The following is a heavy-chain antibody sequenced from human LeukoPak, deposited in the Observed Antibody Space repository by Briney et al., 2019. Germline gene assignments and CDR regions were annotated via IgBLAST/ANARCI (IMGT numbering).Heavy chain of an antibody. CDR2: ISGSGSDT. D-gene: IGHD2-8*01. CDR3: AKRGLLVYAITHFDY. V-gene: IGHV3-23*01. J-gene: IGHJ4*02. CDR1: GFTFSSYG. Sequence: GSLRLSCAASGFTFSSYGMSWVRQAPGKGLEWVSAISGSGSDTYYADSVKGRFSISRDNSKNTLYLQMSSLRAEDTAVYYCAKRGLLVYAITHFDYWGQGALVTVSS.